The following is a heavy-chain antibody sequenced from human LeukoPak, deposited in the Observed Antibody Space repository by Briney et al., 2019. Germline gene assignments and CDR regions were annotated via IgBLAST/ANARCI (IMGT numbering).Heavy chain of an antibody. CDR1: GYTFTSSG. CDR3: AREPVVPAARSYYYYYGMDV. CDR2: ISAYNGNT. D-gene: IGHD2-2*01. J-gene: IGHJ6*04. V-gene: IGHV1-18*01. Sequence: APVKVSCKASGYTFTSSGISWVRQAPGQGLEWMGWISAYNGNTNYAQTLQGRVTMTTDTSTSTAYMELRSLRSDDTAVYYCAREPVVPAARSYYYYYGMDVWGEGTTVTVSS.